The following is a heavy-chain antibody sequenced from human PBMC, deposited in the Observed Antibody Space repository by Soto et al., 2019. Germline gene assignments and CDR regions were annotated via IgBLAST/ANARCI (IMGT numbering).Heavy chain of an antibody. CDR2: ISYDGSNK. CDR1: GFTFSSYA. CDR3: ARDVAVGYYYYGMDV. V-gene: IGHV3-30-3*01. J-gene: IGHJ6*02. D-gene: IGHD6-19*01. Sequence: QVQLVESGGGVVQPGRSLRLSCAASGFTFSSYAMHWVRQAPGKGLEWVAVISYDGSNKYYADSVKGRFTISRDNSKNTLYLQMNSLRAEDTAVYYCARDVAVGYYYYGMDVWGQGTTVTVSS.